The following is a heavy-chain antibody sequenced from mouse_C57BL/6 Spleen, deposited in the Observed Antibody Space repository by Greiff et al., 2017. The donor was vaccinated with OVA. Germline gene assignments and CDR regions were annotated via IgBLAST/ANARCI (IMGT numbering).Heavy chain of an antibody. CDR2: ISYDGSN. CDR1: GYSITSGYY. V-gene: IGHV3-6*01. Sequence: DVKLQESGPGLVKPSQSLSLTCSVTGYSITSGYYWNWIRQFPGNKLEWMGYISYDGSNNYNPSLKNRISITRDTSKNQFFLKLNSVTTEDTATYYCARDGLGDYWGQGTTLTVSS. J-gene: IGHJ2*01. CDR3: ARDGLGDY. D-gene: IGHD4-1*01.